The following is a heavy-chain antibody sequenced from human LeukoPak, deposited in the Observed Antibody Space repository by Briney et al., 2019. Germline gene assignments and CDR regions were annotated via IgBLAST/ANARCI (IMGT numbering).Heavy chain of an antibody. J-gene: IGHJ4*02. V-gene: IGHV3-30*19. Sequence: GGSLRLSCVTSGFIFSSYGFHWVRQAPGKALEWGAVISYDGSNKYYADSVKGRFTTSRDNSKNTLYLQMNSLRAEDTAVYYCAREPDGYNSYYFDYWGQGTLVTVSS. D-gene: IGHD5-24*01. CDR3: AREPDGYNSYYFDY. CDR1: GFIFSSYG. CDR2: ISYDGSNK.